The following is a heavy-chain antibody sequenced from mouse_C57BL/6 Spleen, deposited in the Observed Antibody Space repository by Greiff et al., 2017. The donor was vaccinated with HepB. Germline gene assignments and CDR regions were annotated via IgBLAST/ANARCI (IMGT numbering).Heavy chain of an antibody. J-gene: IGHJ2*01. CDR3: TRSRTGDRYYFDY. Sequence: VQLQQSGAELVRPGASVTLSCKASGYTFTDYEMHWVKQTPVHGLEWIGAIDPETGGTAYNQKFKGKAILTADKSSSTAYMELRSLTSEDSAVYYCTRSRTGDRYYFDYWGQGTTLTVSS. CDR2: IDPETGGT. D-gene: IGHD2-13*01. CDR1: GYTFTDYE. V-gene: IGHV1-15*01.